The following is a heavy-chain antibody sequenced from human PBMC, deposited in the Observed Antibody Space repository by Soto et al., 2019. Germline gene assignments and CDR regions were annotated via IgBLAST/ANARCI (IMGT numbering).Heavy chain of an antibody. CDR1: GFTFANYA. D-gene: IGHD6-13*01. CDR3: ARDRHRSSWYSAPDYYFDY. V-gene: IGHV3-23*01. CDR2: INGSGYNT. Sequence: GGSLRLSCAASGFTFANYAMSWVRQTPGRGLEWVSVINGSGYNTYYADSAEGRFTISRDNAKNSLYLQMNSLRAEDTAVYYCARDRHRSSWYSAPDYYFDYWGQGTLVTVSS. J-gene: IGHJ4*02.